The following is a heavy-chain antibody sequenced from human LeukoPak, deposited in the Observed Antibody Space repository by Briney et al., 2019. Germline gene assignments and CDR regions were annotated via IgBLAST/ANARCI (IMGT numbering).Heavy chain of an antibody. D-gene: IGHD6-19*01. CDR3: ARTHSSRGWFDP. V-gene: IGHV4-39*01. J-gene: IGHJ5*02. CDR1: GDSISSSSYY. Sequence: SETLSLTCTVSGDSISSSSYYWEWIRQPPGKGLEWIGSTFYSGSTYYNPSLKSRVTISVDTSKNEFSLKLSSVTAADTAVYYCARTHSSRGWFDPWGQGTLVTVSS. CDR2: TFYSGST.